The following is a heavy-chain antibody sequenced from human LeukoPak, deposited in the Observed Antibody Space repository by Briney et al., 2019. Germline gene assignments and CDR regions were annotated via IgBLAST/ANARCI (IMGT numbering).Heavy chain of an antibody. D-gene: IGHD2-2*03. J-gene: IGHJ4*02. CDR2: INPSGGST. CDR1: GYTFTSYY. V-gene: IGHV1-46*01. CDR3: ARVGGYCSSTSCYRKSFDY. Sequence: ASVKVSCKASGYTFTSYYMHWVRQAPGQGLEWMGIINPSGGSTSYAQKFQGRVTMTRDTSTSTVYMELSSLRSEDTAVYYCARVGGYCSSTSCYRKSFDYWGQGTLVTVSS.